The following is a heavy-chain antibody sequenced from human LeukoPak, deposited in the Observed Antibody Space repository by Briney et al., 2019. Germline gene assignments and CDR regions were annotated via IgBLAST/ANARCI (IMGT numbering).Heavy chain of an antibody. V-gene: IGHV3-30*02. CDR1: GITFSSFW. CDR3: AKSVASSGYYVDY. Sequence: PGGSLRLSCAASGITFSSFWMSWVRQAPGKGLEWVAFIRYDGSNKYYADSVKGRFTISRDNSKNTLYLQMNSLRAEDTAVYYCAKSVASSGYYVDYWGQGTLVTVSS. D-gene: IGHD3-22*01. CDR2: IRYDGSNK. J-gene: IGHJ4*02.